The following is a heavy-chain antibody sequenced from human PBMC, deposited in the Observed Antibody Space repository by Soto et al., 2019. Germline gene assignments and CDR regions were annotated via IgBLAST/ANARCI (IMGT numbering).Heavy chain of an antibody. CDR1: GYNFTTFW. CDR3: ARLGFPGAIYFDS. J-gene: IGHJ4*02. V-gene: IGHV5-51*01. Sequence: GESLKISCKGSGYNFTTFWIGWVRQVPGKGLEWMGIIYPGDSETKYSPDFEGQVTISADRSTNTAYLQWRSLRASDTAMYYCARLGFPGAIYFDSWGLGTLVTVSS. CDR2: IYPGDSET.